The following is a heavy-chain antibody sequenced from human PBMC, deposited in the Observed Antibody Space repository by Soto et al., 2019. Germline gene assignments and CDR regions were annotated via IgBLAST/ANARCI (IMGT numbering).Heavy chain of an antibody. CDR3: ASPRDYCVTTSNCFIAFDI. CDR2: ISHSGSYI. J-gene: IGHJ3*02. D-gene: IGHD4-17*01. Sequence: AQLVESGGSLVKPGGSLRLSCAASGFSFGDYIMNWVRQAPGRGLEWVASISHSGSYIFYADSVKGRFTISRDNSRDSLYLQMISLRVDDTAIYYCASPRDYCVTTSNCFIAFDIWGQGTRVTVSS. V-gene: IGHV3-21*01. CDR1: GFSFGDYI.